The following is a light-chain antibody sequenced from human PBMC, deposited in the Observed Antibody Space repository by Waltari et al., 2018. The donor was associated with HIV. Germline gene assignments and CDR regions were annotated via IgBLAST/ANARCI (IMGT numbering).Light chain of an antibody. Sequence: EIVLTQSPATLSLSPVESTTLSCRASQSVSSYLTWYQQKPGQAPRLLIYDASNRATGIPARFSGSGSGTDFTLTISSLEPEDFAVYYCQQRSNWPPYTFGQGTKLEIK. V-gene: IGKV3-11*01. CDR1: QSVSSY. CDR2: DAS. CDR3: QQRSNWPPYT. J-gene: IGKJ2*01.